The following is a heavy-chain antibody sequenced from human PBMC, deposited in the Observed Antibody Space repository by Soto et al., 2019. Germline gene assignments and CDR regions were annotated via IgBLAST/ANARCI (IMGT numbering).Heavy chain of an antibody. Sequence: SGPTLVNPTHTRTLTCAFSGFSLSTSGVGVGWIRQPPGKALEWLALIYWNDDKRYSPSLKSRLTITKDTSKNQVVLTMTNMDPVDTATYYCARARARPYGMDVWGQGTTVTVSS. CDR3: ARARARPYGMDV. J-gene: IGHJ6*02. CDR1: GFSLSTSGVG. V-gene: IGHV2-5*01. D-gene: IGHD6-6*01. CDR2: IYWNDDK.